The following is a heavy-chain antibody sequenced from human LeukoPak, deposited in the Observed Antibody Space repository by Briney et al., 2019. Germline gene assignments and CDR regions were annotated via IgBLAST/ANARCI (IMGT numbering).Heavy chain of an antibody. Sequence: ASVKVSCKASGYTFTGYYMHWVRQAPGQGLEWMGWINPNSGGTNYAQKFQGRATMTRDTSISTAYMELSRLRSDDTAVYYCARDGRLRYFDWLPSSQLWLRQDWFDPWGQGTLVTVSS. D-gene: IGHD3-9*01. J-gene: IGHJ5*02. V-gene: IGHV1-2*02. CDR3: ARDGRLRYFDWLPSSQLWLRQDWFDP. CDR1: GYTFTGYY. CDR2: INPNSGGT.